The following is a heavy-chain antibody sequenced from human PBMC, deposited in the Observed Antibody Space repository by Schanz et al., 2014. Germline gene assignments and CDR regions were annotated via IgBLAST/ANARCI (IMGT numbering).Heavy chain of an antibody. CDR1: GGSISSEY. D-gene: IGHD3-10*01. V-gene: IGHV4-4*07. Sequence: QVQLQESGPALVKPSETLSLTCTVSGGSISSEYWSWIRPTAGKGPEWIGRIYHSGKTNYNPSLESRVSMSVDTSKKQLSLKLRSVSAADTAVYYCARVVLGGDAFDIWGQGTMVTVSS. CDR2: IYHSGKT. CDR3: ARVVLGGDAFDI. J-gene: IGHJ3*02.